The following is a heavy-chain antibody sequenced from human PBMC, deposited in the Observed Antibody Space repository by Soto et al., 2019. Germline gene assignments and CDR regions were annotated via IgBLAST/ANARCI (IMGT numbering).Heavy chain of an antibody. CDR3: ARGQNTAGTTFDY. J-gene: IGHJ4*02. D-gene: IGHD1-7*01. CDR2: INHNGRT. CDR1: GGSFSGYY. Sequence: SETLSLTCAAYGGSFSGYYWTYIRQPPGKGLEWIGEINHNGRTNYNPSLKSRVTISVDMSKSQFSLHLSSVTAADTAVYYCARGQNTAGTTFDYWGQGTLVTVSS. V-gene: IGHV4-34*01.